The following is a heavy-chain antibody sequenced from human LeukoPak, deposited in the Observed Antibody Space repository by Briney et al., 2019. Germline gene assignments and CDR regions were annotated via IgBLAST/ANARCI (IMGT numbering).Heavy chain of an antibody. CDR3: ARANPPSPGGRWPD. CDR1: GGSISSYY. Sequence: SETLSLTCTVSGGSISSYYWGWFRQPPGKGLEWIGSVYRSGSAYYNPSLKSRLLVSVDTSNNQFSLKLNFVTVADTAVYYCARANPPSPGGRWPDWGQGTQVIVSS. V-gene: IGHV4-39*07. J-gene: IGHJ4*02. CDR2: VYRSGSA. D-gene: IGHD5-24*01.